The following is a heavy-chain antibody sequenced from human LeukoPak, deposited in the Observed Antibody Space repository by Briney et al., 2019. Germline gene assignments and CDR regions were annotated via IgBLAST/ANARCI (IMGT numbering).Heavy chain of an antibody. CDR3: ARDTHRGYSYGSGMDV. J-gene: IGHJ6*02. Sequence: PGGSLRLSCVASGFTFSTYWMTRVRQAPGKGPEWVANMNLDGSEKFYVDSVKGRFTISRDNAKNSLYLQMNSLRAEDTAVYYCARDTHRGYSYGSGMDVWGQGTTVTVSS. CDR1: GFTFSTYW. CDR2: MNLDGSEK. V-gene: IGHV3-7*01. D-gene: IGHD5-18*01.